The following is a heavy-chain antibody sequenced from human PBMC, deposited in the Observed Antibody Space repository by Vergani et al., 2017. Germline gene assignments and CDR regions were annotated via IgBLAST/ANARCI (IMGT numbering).Heavy chain of an antibody. V-gene: IGHV7-4-1*02. CDR1: GYIFTNYA. D-gene: IGHD3-9*01. J-gene: IGHJ4*02. Sequence: QVQLVQSGSELKKPGASVKVSCKASGYIFTNYAINWVRQAPGQGLEWMGWINTNTGNPTFAQGLTGRFVFSLDPSVNTAFLQISSLKAEDTAIYYCAIVYEDILTAYYPYPFDYWGQGSLITVSS. CDR3: AIVYEDILTAYYPYPFDY. CDR2: INTNTGNP.